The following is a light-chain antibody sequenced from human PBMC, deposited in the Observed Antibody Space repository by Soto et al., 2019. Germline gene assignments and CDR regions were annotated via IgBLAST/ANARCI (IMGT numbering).Light chain of an antibody. CDR3: SSYTSSTPVV. CDR1: SSDVGAYNY. J-gene: IGLJ2*01. Sequence: QSALTQPASVSGSPGQSITISCTGTSSDVGAYNYVSWYQQHPGKAPKLMIYDVSNRPSGVSNRFSGSKSGNAASLTISGHQAEDEADYYCSSYTSSTPVVFGGGTKLTVL. CDR2: DVS. V-gene: IGLV2-14*01.